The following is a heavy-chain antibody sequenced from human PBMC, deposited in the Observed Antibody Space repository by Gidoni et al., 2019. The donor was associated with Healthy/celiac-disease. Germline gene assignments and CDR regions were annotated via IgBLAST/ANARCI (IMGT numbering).Heavy chain of an antibody. J-gene: IGHJ4*02. CDR3: ARGVYCSSTSCPYYFDY. Sequence: QVQLVQSGAEVKKPGASVKVSCKASGYTFTSYDINWVRQATGQGLEWMGWMNPNSGNTGYAQKFQGRVTMTRNTSISTAYMELSSLRSEDTAVYYCARGVYCSSTSCPYYFDYWGQGTLVTVSS. CDR1: GYTFTSYD. CDR2: MNPNSGNT. V-gene: IGHV1-8*01. D-gene: IGHD2-2*01.